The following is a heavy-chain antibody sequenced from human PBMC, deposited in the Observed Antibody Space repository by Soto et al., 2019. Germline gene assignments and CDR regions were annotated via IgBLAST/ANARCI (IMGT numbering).Heavy chain of an antibody. CDR1: GGTFSSYS. V-gene: IGHV1-69*01. J-gene: IGHJ4*02. Sequence: QVQLVQSGAEVKKPGSSVKVSCKASGGTFSSYSINWVRQAPGQGLEWMGEIIPIFGTANYAQKFQGRVTITAGESTSTAYMELSSRRSEDTAVYYCARDGGRHSGGIDYWGQGTLVTVSS. CDR3: ARDGGRHSGGIDY. D-gene: IGHD1-26*01. CDR2: IIPIFGTA.